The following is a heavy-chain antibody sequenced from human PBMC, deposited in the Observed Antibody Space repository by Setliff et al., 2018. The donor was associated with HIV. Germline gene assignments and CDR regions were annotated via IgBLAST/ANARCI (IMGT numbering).Heavy chain of an antibody. J-gene: IGHJ4*02. Sequence: SXTLSXXXSVSGGSXNNDIYFWTWIRQHPGKGLEWIGYIYYSGNTYYHPSLXSRXXXSVDTSKHQFSLRLTSVTAAATARXFRARSSRTSPYWFDYWGXGIPVTVSS. CDR3: ARSSRTSPYWFDY. V-gene: IGHV4-30-4*02. CDR2: IYYSGNT. CDR1: GGSXNNDIYF. D-gene: IGHD6-6*01.